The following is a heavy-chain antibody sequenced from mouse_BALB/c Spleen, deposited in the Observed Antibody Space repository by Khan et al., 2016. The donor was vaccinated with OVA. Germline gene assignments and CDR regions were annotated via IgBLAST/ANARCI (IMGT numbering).Heavy chain of an antibody. V-gene: IGHV5-6*01. CDR3: ARVDYYYDSEWFAY. J-gene: IGHJ3*01. CDR1: GFTFSTYG. D-gene: IGHD1-1*01. CDR2: VSTGGGYT. Sequence: EVELVESGGDLVKPGGSLKLSCAASGFTFSTYGMSWVRQTPDKRLEWVATVSTGGGYTYYPDSVKGRVTISRDNAKNTLYLQMSSLKSEDTAMFYCARVDYYYDSEWFAYWGQGTLVTVSA.